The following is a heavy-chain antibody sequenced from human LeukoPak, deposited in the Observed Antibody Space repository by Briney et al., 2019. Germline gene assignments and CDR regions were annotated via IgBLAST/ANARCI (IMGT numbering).Heavy chain of an antibody. D-gene: IGHD3-10*01. J-gene: IGHJ4*02. CDR1: GYTFTSYG. CDR3: ARESYGSGSYYPLWY. CDR2: ISAYNGNT. Sequence: ASAKVSCKASGYTFTSYGISWVRQAPGQGLEWMGWISAYNGNTNYAQKLQGRVTMTTDTSTSTAYMELRSLRSDDTAVYYCARESYGSGSYYPLWYWGQGTLVTVSS. V-gene: IGHV1-18*01.